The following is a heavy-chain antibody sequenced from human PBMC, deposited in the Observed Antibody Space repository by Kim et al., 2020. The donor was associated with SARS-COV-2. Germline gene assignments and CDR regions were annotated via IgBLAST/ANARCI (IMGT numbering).Heavy chain of an antibody. CDR1: GFPFSRYG. Sequence: GGSLRLSCAASGFPFSRYGMHWVRQAPGKGLEWVAVISSEETIQYYADSVKGRFTISRDNSKNTLYLQMNSLRADDTAVYYCATAGGGLEVRYYYYYYYMDVWGIGTTVTVSS. V-gene: IGHV3-30*03. CDR3: ATAGGGLEVRYYYYYYYMDV. CDR2: ISSEETIQ. D-gene: IGHD1-7*01. J-gene: IGHJ6*03.